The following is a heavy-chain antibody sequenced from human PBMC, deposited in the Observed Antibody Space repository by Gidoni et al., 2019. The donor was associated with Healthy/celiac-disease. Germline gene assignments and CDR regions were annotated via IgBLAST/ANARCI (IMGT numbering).Heavy chain of an antibody. D-gene: IGHD3-22*01. V-gene: IGHV1-18*01. CDR2: ISAYNGNT. CDR3: ARDIANYYDSSGYPDY. J-gene: IGHJ4*02. Sequence: QVQLVQSGAEVKKPGASGKVACKASGYTVTSFGISWVRQAPGQGLEWMGWISAYNGNTNYAQKPQGRVTMTTDTSTSTAYMELRSLRSDDTAVYYCARDIANYYDSSGYPDYWGQGTLVTVSS. CDR1: GYTVTSFG.